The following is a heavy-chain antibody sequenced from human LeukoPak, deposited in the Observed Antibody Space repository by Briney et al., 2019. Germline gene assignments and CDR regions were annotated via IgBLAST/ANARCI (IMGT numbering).Heavy chain of an antibody. CDR1: GGSISSYY. Sequence: SETLSLTCTVSGGSISSYYRSWIRQPPGKGLEWIGYIYYSGSTNYNPSLKSRVTISLDTSKNQFSLKLSSVTAADTAVYYCARGVARSSKFHFSYYFDYWGQGTLVTVSS. V-gene: IGHV4-59*12. J-gene: IGHJ4*02. D-gene: IGHD6-6*01. CDR2: IYYSGST. CDR3: ARGVARSSKFHFSYYFDY.